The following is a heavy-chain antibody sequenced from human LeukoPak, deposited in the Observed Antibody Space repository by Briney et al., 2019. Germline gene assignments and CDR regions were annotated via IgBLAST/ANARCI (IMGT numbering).Heavy chain of an antibody. CDR2: INHSGST. D-gene: IGHD3-3*01. J-gene: IGHJ4*02. Sequence: PSETLSLTYAVYGGSFSGYYWSWIRQPPGKGLEWIGEINHSGSTNYNPSLKSRVTISVDTSKNQFSLKLSSVTAADTAVYYCARGEPSYDFWSGYYSSNLDYWGQGTLDTVSS. V-gene: IGHV4-34*01. CDR1: GGSFSGYY. CDR3: ARGEPSYDFWSGYYSSNLDY.